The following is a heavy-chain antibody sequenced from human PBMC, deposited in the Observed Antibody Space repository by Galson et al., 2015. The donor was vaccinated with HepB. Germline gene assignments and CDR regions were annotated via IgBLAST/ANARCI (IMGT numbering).Heavy chain of an antibody. CDR3: ARGEDGSGWDGYYYYYMDV. Sequence: ETLSLTCTVSGDSISSYYWSWIRQPPGKGLEWIGYISYSGATNYNPSLKSRVTISVDTSKNQFSLRLTSVTAADTAVYYCARGEDGSGWDGYYYYYMDVWGKGTTVTVSS. CDR1: GDSISSYY. V-gene: IGHV4-59*01. J-gene: IGHJ6*03. D-gene: IGHD6-19*01. CDR2: ISYSGAT.